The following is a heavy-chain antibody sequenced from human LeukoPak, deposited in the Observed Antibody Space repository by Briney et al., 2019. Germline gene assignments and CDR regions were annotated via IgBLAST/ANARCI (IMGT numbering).Heavy chain of an antibody. D-gene: IGHD3-10*01. Sequence: GGSLRPSCAASGFTFSSYGMSWVRQAPGKGLEWVSAISGSGGRTYYADSVKGRFTFSRDNSKNTLYLQMNSLRAEDTAVYYCAKAGRGGAITMIRGVKGDYYYMDVWGKGTTVTISS. CDR1: GFTFSSYG. CDR3: AKAGRGGAITMIRGVKGDYYYMDV. V-gene: IGHV3-23*01. CDR2: ISGSGGRT. J-gene: IGHJ6*03.